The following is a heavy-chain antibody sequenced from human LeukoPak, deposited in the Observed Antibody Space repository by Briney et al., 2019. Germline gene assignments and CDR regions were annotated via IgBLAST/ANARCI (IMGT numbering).Heavy chain of an antibody. CDR2: ISVDGTYT. CDR3: AKHASGLNRPYYFDY. CDR1: GFTFTSHA. V-gene: IGHV3-23*01. D-gene: IGHD3/OR15-3a*01. J-gene: IGHJ4*02. Sequence: GGSLRLSCAASGFTFTSHAMNWVRRAPGEGLEWVSAISVDGTYTYYADSVEGRFTVSRDNTKNTLYLQMNGLRAEDTALYFCAKHASGLNRPYYFDYWGQGTLVTVSS.